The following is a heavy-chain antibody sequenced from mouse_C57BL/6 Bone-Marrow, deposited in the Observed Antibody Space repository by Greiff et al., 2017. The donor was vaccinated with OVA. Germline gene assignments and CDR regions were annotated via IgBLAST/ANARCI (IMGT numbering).Heavy chain of an antibody. CDR3: VRDRGFHWYFDV. J-gene: IGHJ1*03. D-gene: IGHD3-3*01. CDR1: GFTFNTYA. Sequence: DVQLQESGGGLVQPKGSLKLSCAASGFTFNTYAMHWVRQAPGKGLEWVARIRSKSSNYATYYADSVKDRFTISRDDSQSMLYLQMNNLKTEDTAMYYCVRDRGFHWYFDVWGTGTTVTVSS. V-gene: IGHV10-3*01. CDR2: IRSKSSNYAT.